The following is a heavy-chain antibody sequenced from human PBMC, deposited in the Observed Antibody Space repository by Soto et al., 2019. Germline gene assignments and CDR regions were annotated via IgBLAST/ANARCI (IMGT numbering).Heavy chain of an antibody. CDR2: ISDRGDI. V-gene: IGHV4-59*08. CDR3: ARGRHWFGP. Sequence: SETLSLTCTVSGISITSSYWNWFRQSPGKGLEWIGQISDRGDINYNPPLESRVAISTDTSKNQVSLTLTAVNAADTAVYFCARGRHWFGPWAREPWSPSPQ. J-gene: IGHJ5*02. CDR1: GISITSSY.